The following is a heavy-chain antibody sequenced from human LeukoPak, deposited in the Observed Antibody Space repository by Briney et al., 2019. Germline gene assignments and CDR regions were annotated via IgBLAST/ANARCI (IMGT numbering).Heavy chain of an antibody. CDR3: ARGITGGRTGFDY. J-gene: IGHJ4*02. Sequence: GGSLRLSCAASGFTFSSYAMSWVRQAPGKGLEWVSYISSSSSTIYYADSVKGRFTISRDNAKNSLYLQMNSLRDEDTAVYYCARGITGGRTGFDYWGQGTLVTVSS. CDR2: ISSSSSTI. V-gene: IGHV3-48*02. D-gene: IGHD7-27*01. CDR1: GFTFSSYA.